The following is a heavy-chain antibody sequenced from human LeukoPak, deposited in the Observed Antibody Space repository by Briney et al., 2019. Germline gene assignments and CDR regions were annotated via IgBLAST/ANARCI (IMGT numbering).Heavy chain of an antibody. V-gene: IGHV4-4*02. CDR2: IYHSGST. D-gene: IGHD3-22*01. CDR3: TRDYDSSGYYFLM. J-gene: IGHJ4*02. Sequence: SDTLSLTCSVSGGSISSDNWWSWVRQPPGKGLEWIGEIYHSGSTVYNPSLKSRVTISVDKSKNQVALRLGSVTAEDTAVYYCTRDYDSSGYYFLMWGQGTLVTVSS. CDR1: GGSISSDNW.